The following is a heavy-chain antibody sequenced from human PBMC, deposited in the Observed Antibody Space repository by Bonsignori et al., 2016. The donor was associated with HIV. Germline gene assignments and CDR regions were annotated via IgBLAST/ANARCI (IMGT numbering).Heavy chain of an antibody. D-gene: IGHD7-27*01. Sequence: SETLSLTCNVSGDSVTSSRFSWGWIRQPPGKGLEWIGTLYYNNRRYLNPSLESRVTLSLDTSESLVSMTLTSVNAADTALYFCAREASLGSFDFWSHGNLVTVSS. J-gene: IGHJ4*01. CDR1: GDSVTSSRFS. CDR3: AREASLGSFDF. V-gene: IGHV4-39*07. CDR2: LYYNNRR.